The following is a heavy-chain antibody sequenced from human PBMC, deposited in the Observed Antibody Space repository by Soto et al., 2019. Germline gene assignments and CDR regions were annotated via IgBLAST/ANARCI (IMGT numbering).Heavy chain of an antibody. CDR2: IYYSGST. J-gene: IGHJ6*02. Sequence: SETLSLTCTVSGGSISSYYWSWIRQPPGKGLEWIGYIYYSGSTNYNPSLKSRVTISVDTSKNQFSLKLSSVTAADTAVYYCARVKADDYGDYGANYYYGMDVWGQGTTVTVSS. CDR3: ARVKADDYGDYGANYYYGMDV. V-gene: IGHV4-59*01. CDR1: GGSISSYY. D-gene: IGHD4-17*01.